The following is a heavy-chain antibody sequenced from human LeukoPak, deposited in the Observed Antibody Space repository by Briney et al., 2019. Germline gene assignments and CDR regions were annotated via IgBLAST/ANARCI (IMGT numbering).Heavy chain of an antibody. Sequence: QPGGSLRLSCAASGFTVSSNYMSWVRQAPGKGLEGVSVIYSGGSTYYADSVKGRFTISRDNSKNTLYLQMNSLRAEDTAVYCCASSVWFGELFIDYWGQGTLVTVSS. CDR3: ASSVWFGELFIDY. CDR2: IYSGGST. CDR1: GFTVSSNY. J-gene: IGHJ4*02. D-gene: IGHD3-10*01. V-gene: IGHV3-53*01.